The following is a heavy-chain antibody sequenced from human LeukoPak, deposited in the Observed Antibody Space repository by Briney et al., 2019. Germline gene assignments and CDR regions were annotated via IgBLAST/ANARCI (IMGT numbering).Heavy chain of an antibody. J-gene: IGHJ6*03. CDR1: GFTVSSNV. Sequence: GGSLRLSCAASGFTVSSNVMSWVRQAPGKGLEWVSVIYSGGTTYYADSVKGRFTISRDNSRNTLYLQMNSLRAEDTAVYYCARDGYGNNYMDVWGKGTTVTVSS. D-gene: IGHD1/OR15-1a*01. CDR3: ARDGYGNNYMDV. V-gene: IGHV3-53*01. CDR2: IYSGGTT.